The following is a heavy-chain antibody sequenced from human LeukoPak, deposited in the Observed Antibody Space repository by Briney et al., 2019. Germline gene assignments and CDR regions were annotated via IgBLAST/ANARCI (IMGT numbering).Heavy chain of an antibody. J-gene: IGHJ1*01. Sequence: ASVKVSCKASGYTFTGNYMHWVRQAPGQGLEWMGWINPNSGGTNYAQKFQGRVTMTRDTSISTAYMELSRLRSDDTAVYYCARDERLNVAGFQHWSQGTLVTVSS. CDR1: GYTFTGNY. CDR2: INPNSGGT. CDR3: ARDERLNVAGFQH. V-gene: IGHV1-2*02. D-gene: IGHD6-19*01.